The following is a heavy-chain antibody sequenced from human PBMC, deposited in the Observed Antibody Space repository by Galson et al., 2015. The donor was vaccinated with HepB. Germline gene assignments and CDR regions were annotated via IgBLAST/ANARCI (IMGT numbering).Heavy chain of an antibody. Sequence: SVKVSCKASGGTFSSYAISWVRQAPGQGLEWMGRIIPILGIANYAQKFQGRVTITADKSTSTAYMELSSLRSEDTAVYYCARDRGWELPTRGFDYWGQGTLVTVSS. CDR1: GGTFSSYA. V-gene: IGHV1-69*04. J-gene: IGHJ4*02. CDR2: IIPILGIA. CDR3: ARDRGWELPTRGFDY. D-gene: IGHD1-26*01.